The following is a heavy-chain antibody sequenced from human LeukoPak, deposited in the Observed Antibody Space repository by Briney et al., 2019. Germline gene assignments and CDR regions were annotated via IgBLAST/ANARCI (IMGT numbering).Heavy chain of an antibody. CDR1: GGSISSSSYY. CDR2: FNHSWGA. Sequence: KPSETLSLTCTVSGGSISSSSYYWGWIRQPPGKGLEWIGEFNHSWGAKYNPSLKSRATISVDTSKNHLSLSLNSVTAADTAVYYCAASLWFGIYPDYWGQGSLVTVSS. D-gene: IGHD3-10*01. CDR3: AASLWFGIYPDY. J-gene: IGHJ4*02. V-gene: IGHV4-39*07.